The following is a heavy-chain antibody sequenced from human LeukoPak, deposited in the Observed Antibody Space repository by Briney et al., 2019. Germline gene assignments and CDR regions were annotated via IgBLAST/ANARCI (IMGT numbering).Heavy chain of an antibody. CDR3: AREAYDFWSGYHYNWFDP. CDR2: IKQDGSEK. Sequence: PGGSLRLSCAASGFTFSSYWMSWVRQAPGKGLEWVANIKQDGSEKYYVDSVKGRFTISRDNAKNSLYLQMNSLRAEDTAVYYCAREAYDFWSGYHYNWFDPWGQGTLVTVSS. D-gene: IGHD3-3*01. V-gene: IGHV3-7*01. CDR1: GFTFSSYW. J-gene: IGHJ5*02.